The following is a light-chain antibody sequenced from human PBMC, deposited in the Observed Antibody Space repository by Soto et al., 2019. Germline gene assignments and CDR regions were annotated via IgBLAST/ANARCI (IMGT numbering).Light chain of an antibody. CDR2: GAF. CDR1: QTVSSN. CDR3: QQYNDWPLT. V-gene: IGKV3-15*01. J-gene: IGKJ1*01. Sequence: EFVLTQSPGTLSLSPGERATLSCRASQTVSSNLAWYQQKPGQAPSLLIYGAFTRATGIPARFSGTGSGTELTLTISSLQSEDFALYYCQQYNDWPLTFGQGTKVDIK.